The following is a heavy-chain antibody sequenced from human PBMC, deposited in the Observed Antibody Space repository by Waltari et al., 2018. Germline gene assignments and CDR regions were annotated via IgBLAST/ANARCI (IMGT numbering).Heavy chain of an antibody. V-gene: IGHV3-74*01. CDR1: GFTFSNYW. CDR3: ARLLPGGTRNLDH. CDR2: INGDGSST. J-gene: IGHJ4*02. D-gene: IGHD1-1*01. Sequence: EVQLVESGGNLVQPGGSLRLSCAASGFTFSNYWIHWVRQAPGKGLVWVSRINGDGSSTNYAESVKCRFTISRDNAKNTVYLQLNSLRAEDTALYYCARLLPGGTRNLDHWGQGTLVTVSS.